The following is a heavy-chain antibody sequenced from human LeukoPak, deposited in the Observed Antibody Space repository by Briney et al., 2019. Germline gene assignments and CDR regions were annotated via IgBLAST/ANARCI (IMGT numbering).Heavy chain of an antibody. Sequence: GGSLRLSCAASGFTFSNYAMSWVRQAPGKGLEWVSAISGSGGTTYYADSVKGRFTISRDNSKNTLYLQMNSLRAEDTAIYYCVPDSKEIPPAMDYWGQGTLVTVSS. V-gene: IGHV3-23*01. CDR1: GFTFSNYA. J-gene: IGHJ4*02. CDR2: ISGSGGTT. D-gene: IGHD2-2*01. CDR3: VPDSKEIPPAMDY.